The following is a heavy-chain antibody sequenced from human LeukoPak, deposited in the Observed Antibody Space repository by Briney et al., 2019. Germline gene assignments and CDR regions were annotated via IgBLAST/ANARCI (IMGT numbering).Heavy chain of an antibody. CDR3: ARDSWDYIAMDV. CDR2: VHHTGSA. CDR1: GISITTYY. Sequence: PSETLTLTCTVSGISITTYYWSWIRQSPGKGLEWIGYVHHTGSADYNPSLRSRATISLDTSKNQFSLKLTSATAADTAVYHCARDSWDYIAMDVWGPGTTVIVSS. J-gene: IGHJ6*02. D-gene: IGHD4/OR15-4a*01. V-gene: IGHV4-59*01.